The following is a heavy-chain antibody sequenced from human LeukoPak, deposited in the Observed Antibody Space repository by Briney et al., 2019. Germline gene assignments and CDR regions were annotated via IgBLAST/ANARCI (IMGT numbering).Heavy chain of an antibody. Sequence: GGSLRLSCAASGFTFSNAWMSWVRQAPGKGLEWVGRIKSKTDGGTTDYAAPVKGRFTISRDDSKSTLYLQMNSLKTEDTAGYYCTTVDRYSSGWYDLDYWGQGTLVTVSS. CDR3: TTVDRYSSGWYDLDY. V-gene: IGHV3-15*01. CDR2: IKSKTDGGTT. J-gene: IGHJ4*02. CDR1: GFTFSNAW. D-gene: IGHD6-19*01.